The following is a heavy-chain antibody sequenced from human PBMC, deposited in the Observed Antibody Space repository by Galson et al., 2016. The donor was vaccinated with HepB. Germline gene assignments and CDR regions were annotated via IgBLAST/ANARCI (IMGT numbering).Heavy chain of an antibody. D-gene: IGHD3-9*01. CDR1: GFTFNNYA. CDR3: ARAYSPFDILAGYDY. Sequence: SLRLSCAASGFTFNNYAIHWVRQAPGKGLEWVAVVAHDGSKKYYRDSVKGRFTISRDKSKNTLNLEMNSLRADDTAVYYCARAYSPFDILAGYDYWGQGTLVTVAS. CDR2: VAHDGSKK. J-gene: IGHJ4*02. V-gene: IGHV3-30*10.